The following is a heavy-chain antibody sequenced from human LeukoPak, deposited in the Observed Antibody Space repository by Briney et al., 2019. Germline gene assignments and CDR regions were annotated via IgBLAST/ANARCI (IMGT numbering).Heavy chain of an antibody. D-gene: IGHD2-15*01. CDR3: ARDGYCSGGSCQNWFDP. Sequence: ASVKVSCKASGYTFTNYAMNWVRQAPGQGLEWMGWISAYNGNTNYAQKLQGRVTMTTDTSTSTAYMELRSLRSDDTAVYYCARDGYCSGGSCQNWFDPWGQGTLVTVSS. J-gene: IGHJ5*02. CDR2: ISAYNGNT. V-gene: IGHV1-18*01. CDR1: GYTFTNYA.